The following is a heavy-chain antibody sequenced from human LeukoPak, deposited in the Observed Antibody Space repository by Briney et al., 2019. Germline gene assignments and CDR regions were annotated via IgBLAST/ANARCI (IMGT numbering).Heavy chain of an antibody. CDR1: GFTFSSYA. J-gene: IGHJ4*02. V-gene: IGHV3-23*01. Sequence: GGSLRLSCAASGFTFSSYAMSWVRQAPGKGLEWVSAISGSGGSTYYADSVKGRFTISRDNSKNTLYLQMNSLRAGDTAVYYCAKDRVTMIVVALLNWGQGTLVTVSS. CDR2: ISGSGGST. CDR3: AKDRVTMIVVALLN. D-gene: IGHD3-22*01.